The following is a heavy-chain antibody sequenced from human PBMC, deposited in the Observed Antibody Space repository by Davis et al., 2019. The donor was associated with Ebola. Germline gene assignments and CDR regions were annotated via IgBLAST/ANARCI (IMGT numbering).Heavy chain of an antibody. Sequence: GESLKISCAASGFNFRSYGMHWVRQAPDKGLEWVAVIWYDGSRKYYGDSVKGRFTISRDNAKNSLYLQLNSLRAEDTAVYYCARVSYTNGLYYFDYWGQGTLVTVSS. V-gene: IGHV3-33*01. CDR3: ARVSYTNGLYYFDY. CDR1: GFNFRSYG. D-gene: IGHD6-19*01. J-gene: IGHJ4*02. CDR2: IWYDGSRK.